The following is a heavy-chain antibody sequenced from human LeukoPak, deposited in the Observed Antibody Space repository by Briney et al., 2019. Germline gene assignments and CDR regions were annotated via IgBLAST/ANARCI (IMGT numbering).Heavy chain of an antibody. CDR1: GGSISSYY. D-gene: IGHD2-15*01. CDR2: IYTSGST. J-gene: IGHJ5*02. Sequence: SETLSLTCTVSGGSISSYYWSWIRQPAGKGLGWIGRIYTSGSTNYNPSLKSRVTMSVDTSKNQLSLKLSSVTAADTAVYYCARELLRDWFDPWGQGTLVTVSS. V-gene: IGHV4-4*07. CDR3: ARELLRDWFDP.